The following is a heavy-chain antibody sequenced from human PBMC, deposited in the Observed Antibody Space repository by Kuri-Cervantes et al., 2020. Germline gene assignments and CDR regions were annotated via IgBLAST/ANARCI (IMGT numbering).Heavy chain of an antibody. CDR1: GFTFDDYA. Sequence: SLRLSCAASGFTFDDYAMHWVRQAPGKGLEWVSGISWNSGSIGYADSVKGRFTISRDNAKNSLYLQMNSLRAEDTAVYYCARGDDAFDIWGQGTMVTVSS. CDR2: ISWNSGSI. V-gene: IGHV3-9*01. CDR3: ARGDDAFDI. J-gene: IGHJ3*02.